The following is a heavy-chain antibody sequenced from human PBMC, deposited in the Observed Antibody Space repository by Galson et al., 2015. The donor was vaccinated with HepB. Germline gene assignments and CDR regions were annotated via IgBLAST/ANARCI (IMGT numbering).Heavy chain of an antibody. Sequence: SLRLSCAASGFTFSNYAMHWVRQAPGTGLEWVTVISYDGSNKYYSGSVKGRFTISRDNSKNTLYLQMNSLRAEDTAVYYCARNAIGSPDYFDYWGQGTLVTVSS. CDR1: GFTFSNYA. D-gene: IGHD2-21*01. J-gene: IGHJ4*02. V-gene: IGHV3-30-3*01. CDR2: ISYDGSNK. CDR3: ARNAIGSPDYFDY.